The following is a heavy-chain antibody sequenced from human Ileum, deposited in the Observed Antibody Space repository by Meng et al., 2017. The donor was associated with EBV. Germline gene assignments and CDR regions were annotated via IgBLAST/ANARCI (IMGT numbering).Heavy chain of an antibody. CDR3: AKGGPPFGANWFDP. Sequence: LQVQESGTRVGKPAETLSLPCLCPSESIRNSTYYWVCMRQSPGNGLEWLGSFHNREDPYYNPSLKSRVIIAADTSSNQFSLRINSVTAADTAVNYCAKGGPPFGANWFDPWGQGTLVTVSS. J-gene: IGHJ5*02. CDR1: SESIRNSTYY. D-gene: IGHD3-10*01. CDR2: FHNREDP. V-gene: IGHV4-39*07.